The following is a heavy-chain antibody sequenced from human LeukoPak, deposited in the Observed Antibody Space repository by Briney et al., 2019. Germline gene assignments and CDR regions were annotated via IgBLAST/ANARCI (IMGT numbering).Heavy chain of an antibody. J-gene: IGHJ3*02. CDR2: ISANGAHT. V-gene: IGHV3-64*01. CDR1: GFTFSSYT. Sequence: GGSLRLSCAATGFTFSSYTMHWVRQAPGKGLEYVSGISANGAHTYYANAVKGRVTISRDNSKNTVDLQMGSLRAEDMAVYYCARTIYYHDSGDPALENAFDMWGQGTMVTVSS. D-gene: IGHD3-10*01. CDR3: ARTIYYHDSGDPALENAFDM.